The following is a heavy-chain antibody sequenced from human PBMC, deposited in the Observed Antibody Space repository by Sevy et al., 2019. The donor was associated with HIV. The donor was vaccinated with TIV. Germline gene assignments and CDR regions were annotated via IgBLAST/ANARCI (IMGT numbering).Heavy chain of an antibody. V-gene: IGHV3-23*01. D-gene: IGHD2-21*01. CDR1: GFTFSSYA. J-gene: IGHJ4*02. Sequence: GGFLRLSCAASGFTFSSYAMSWVRQAPGKGLEWISAISGRGGSTYYADSVKGRFTISRDNSKNTLYLQMNSLRAEDTAVYYCAKRSGKSMGYYFDYWGQGTLVTVSS. CDR3: AKRSGKSMGYYFDY. CDR2: ISGRGGST.